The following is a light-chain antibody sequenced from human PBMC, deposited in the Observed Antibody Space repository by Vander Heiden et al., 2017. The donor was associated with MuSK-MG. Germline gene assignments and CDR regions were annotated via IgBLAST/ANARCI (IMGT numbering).Light chain of an antibody. CDR2: DTS. Sequence: EIVLTQSPATLSLSPGERATLSCRASQSVSKYLAWYQQKPGQAPRLLIYDTSNRATGIPARFSGSGSGTDFTLTISSLEPEDFAVYYCQRRFNWIFTFGPGTKVDVK. CDR1: QSVSKY. CDR3: QRRFNWIFT. V-gene: IGKV3-11*01. J-gene: IGKJ3*01.